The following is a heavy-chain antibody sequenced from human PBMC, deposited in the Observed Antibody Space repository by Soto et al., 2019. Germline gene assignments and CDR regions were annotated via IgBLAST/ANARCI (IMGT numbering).Heavy chain of an antibody. V-gene: IGHV3-30*18. Sequence: QVQLVESGGGVVQPGRSLGLSCAASGFSFSDYGIHWVRQAPGKGLEWVAYISYDASKQYYADSVKGRFIISRDNSKRTLYLQMNSLRTQDTAVYYCAKSDRSPDSENDSWGQGTLVTVSS. CDR2: ISYDASKQ. CDR3: AKSDRSPDSENDS. J-gene: IGHJ4*02. CDR1: GFSFSDYG.